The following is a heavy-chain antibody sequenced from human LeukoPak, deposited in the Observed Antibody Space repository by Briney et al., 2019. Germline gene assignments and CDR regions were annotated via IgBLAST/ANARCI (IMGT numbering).Heavy chain of an antibody. D-gene: IGHD6-13*01. V-gene: IGHV4-59*12. Sequence: PSETLSLTCTVSGGSINSYYWSWIRQPPGKGLEWIGYVYYSGSTKYNPSLKSRVTISVDTSKNQFSLKLSSVTAADTAVYYCARENSNSWYLDYWGQGTLVTVSS. J-gene: IGHJ4*02. CDR3: ARENSNSWYLDY. CDR1: GGSINSYY. CDR2: VYYSGST.